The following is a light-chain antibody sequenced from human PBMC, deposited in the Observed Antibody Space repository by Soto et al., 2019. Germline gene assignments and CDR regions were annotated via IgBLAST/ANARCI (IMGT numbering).Light chain of an antibody. CDR1: QSVSSSY. V-gene: IGKV3-20*01. J-gene: IGKJ3*01. Sequence: EIVLTQSPATLSLSPGERATLSCRASQSVSSSYLAWYQQRPGQAPRLLIFGASYRATGIPDRFSGSGSGTDFTLTICRLEPEDFAVYYCQHYSSSPPEFTFGPGTKVDSK. CDR3: QHYSSSPPEFT. CDR2: GAS.